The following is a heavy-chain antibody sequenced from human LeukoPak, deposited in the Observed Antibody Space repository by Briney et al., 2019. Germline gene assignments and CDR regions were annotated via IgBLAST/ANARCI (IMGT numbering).Heavy chain of an antibody. CDR3: AKVRLLVVITTLIDR. CDR2: ISGSGGST. Sequence: ESGGSLRLSCAASGFTFSSYAMSWVRQAPGKGLEWVSAISGSGGSTYYADSVKGRFTISRDNSKNTLYLQMNSLRAEGTAVYYSAKVRLLVVITTLIDRWGQGTLVTVSS. V-gene: IGHV3-23*01. D-gene: IGHD3-22*01. CDR1: GFTFSSYA. J-gene: IGHJ5*02.